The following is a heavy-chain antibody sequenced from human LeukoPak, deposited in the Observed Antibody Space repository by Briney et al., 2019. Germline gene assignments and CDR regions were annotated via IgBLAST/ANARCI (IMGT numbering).Heavy chain of an antibody. D-gene: IGHD4-11*01. V-gene: IGHV1-8*01. Sequence: GASVKVSCKASGYTFTSYDINWVRQATGQGLEWMGWMKPNSGNTGYAQKFQGRVTMTRNTSISTAYMELSSLRSEDTAVYYCARGLLSFMRSDYSNYWDNWFDPWGQGTLVTVSS. CDR2: MKPNSGNT. J-gene: IGHJ5*02. CDR1: GYTFTSYD. CDR3: ARGLLSFMRSDYSNYWDNWFDP.